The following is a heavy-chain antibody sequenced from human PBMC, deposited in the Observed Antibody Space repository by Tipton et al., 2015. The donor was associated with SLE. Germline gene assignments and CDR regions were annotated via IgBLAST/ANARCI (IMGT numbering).Heavy chain of an antibody. Sequence: SLRLSCAASGFTFDDYTMHWVRQAPGKGLEWVSLISWDGGSTYYADSVKGRFTISRDNSKNSLYLQMNSLRTEDTALYYCAKDGEVTSGYSKYCFDYWGQGTLVTVSS. D-gene: IGHD3-3*01. CDR3: AKDGEVTSGYSKYCFDY. J-gene: IGHJ4*02. CDR1: GFTFDDYT. V-gene: IGHV3-43*01. CDR2: ISWDGGST.